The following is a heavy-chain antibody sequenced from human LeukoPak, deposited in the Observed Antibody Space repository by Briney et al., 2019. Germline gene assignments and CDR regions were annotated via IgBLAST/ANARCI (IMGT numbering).Heavy chain of an antibody. V-gene: IGHV3-33*01. CDR3: ARVEVDTAMEAYYYFDY. D-gene: IGHD5-18*01. Sequence: GGSLRHSCAASGLTFRNYGMHWVRQAPGKGLEWVAVIWYDGSNKYYADSVKGRITISRDNSKNTLYLQMNSLRAEDTAVYYCARVEVDTAMEAYYYFDYWGQGTLVTVSS. J-gene: IGHJ4*02. CDR2: IWYDGSNK. CDR1: GLTFRNYG.